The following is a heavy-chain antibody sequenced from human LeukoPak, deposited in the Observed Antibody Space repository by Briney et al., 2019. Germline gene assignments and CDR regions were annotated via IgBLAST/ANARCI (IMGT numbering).Heavy chain of an antibody. D-gene: IGHD2-15*01. Sequence: KPSETLSLACTVSGGSISSYYWRWVRQPPGKGLEWIGYIYTSGSTNYNPSLKSRVTISVDTSKNQFSLKLSSVTAADTAVYYCARNLLGFDPWGQGTLVTVSS. V-gene: IGHV4-4*09. J-gene: IGHJ5*02. CDR1: GGSISSYY. CDR3: ARNLLGFDP. CDR2: IYTSGST.